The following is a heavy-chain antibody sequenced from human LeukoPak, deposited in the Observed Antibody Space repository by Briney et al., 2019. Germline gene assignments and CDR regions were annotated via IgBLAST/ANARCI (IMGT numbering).Heavy chain of an antibody. CDR3: AREIGYSYGSGFDY. V-gene: IGHV1-18*01. Sequence: ASVKVSCKAAGYTFTSYGISWERQAPGQGLEWVGWIGAYNGNTNYAQKLQGRVTMTTDTSTSTAYMELRSLRSDDTAVYYCAREIGYSYGSGFDYWGQGTLVTVSS. CDR1: GYTFTSYG. CDR2: IGAYNGNT. D-gene: IGHD5-18*01. J-gene: IGHJ4*02.